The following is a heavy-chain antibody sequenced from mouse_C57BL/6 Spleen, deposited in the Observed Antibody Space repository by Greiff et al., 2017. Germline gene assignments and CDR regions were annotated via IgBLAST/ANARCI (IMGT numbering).Heavy chain of an antibody. D-gene: IGHD1-1*01. CDR2: ISDGGSYT. Sequence: EVKLVESGGGLVKPGGSLKLSCAASGFTFSSYAMSWVRQTPEKRLEWVATISDGGSYTYYPDNVKGRFTISRDNAKNNLYLQMSHLKSEDTAMYYCAREDYGSSWFAYWGQGTLVTVSA. CDR1: GFTFSSYA. CDR3: AREDYGSSWFAY. J-gene: IGHJ3*01. V-gene: IGHV5-4*01.